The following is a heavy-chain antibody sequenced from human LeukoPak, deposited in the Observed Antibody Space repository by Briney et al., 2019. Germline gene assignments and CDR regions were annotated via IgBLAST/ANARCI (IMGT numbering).Heavy chain of an antibody. CDR2: INQDGSEK. CDR3: ATYRVRHLNSLDY. CDR1: EFTFSTYW. J-gene: IGHJ4*02. V-gene: IGHV3-7*01. Sequence: GGSLRLSCVASEFTFSTYWMTWVRQAPGKGLEWVANINQDGSEKNYVDSVKGRFTVSRDNAKNSLFLQMNSLRAEDTAVYYCATYRVRHLNSLDYWGRGTLVSVSS. D-gene: IGHD3-16*02.